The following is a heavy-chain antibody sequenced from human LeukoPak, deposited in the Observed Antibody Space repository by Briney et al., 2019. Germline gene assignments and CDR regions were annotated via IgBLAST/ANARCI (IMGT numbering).Heavy chain of an antibody. CDR2: IIPIFGTA. D-gene: IGHD2-2*01. Sequence: SVKVSCKASGGTFSSYAISWVRQALGQGLEWMGRIIPIFGTANYAQKFQGRVTITTDESTSTAYMELSSLRSEDTAVYYCARDDLDNYAWLPDAFDIWGQGTMVTVSS. CDR3: ARDDLDNYAWLPDAFDI. V-gene: IGHV1-69*05. CDR1: GGTFSSYA. J-gene: IGHJ3*02.